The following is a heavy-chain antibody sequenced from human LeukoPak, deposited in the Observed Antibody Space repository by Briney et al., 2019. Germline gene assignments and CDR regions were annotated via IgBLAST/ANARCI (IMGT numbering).Heavy chain of an antibody. CDR2: INPNSGGT. Sequence: ASVKVSCKASGYTFTGYYMHWVRQAPGQGLEWMGWINPNSGGTNYAQKFQGRVTMTTDTSTSTAYMELRSLRSDDTAVYYCARDWNDSSGSYYFDYWGQGTLVTVSS. V-gene: IGHV1-2*02. J-gene: IGHJ4*02. CDR3: ARDWNDSSGSYYFDY. CDR1: GYTFTGYY. D-gene: IGHD3-22*01.